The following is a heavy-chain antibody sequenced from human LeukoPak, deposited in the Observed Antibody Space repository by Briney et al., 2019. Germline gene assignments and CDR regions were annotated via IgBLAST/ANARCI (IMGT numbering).Heavy chain of an antibody. D-gene: IGHD1-26*01. CDR2: TRNKANSYTT. V-gene: IGHV3-72*01. Sequence: GGSLRLSCAASGFTFSDHYMDWVRQAPGKGMEWVGRTRNKANSYTTEYAASVKGRFTISRDDSKNSLYLQMNSLKTEDTAVYYCARDLSGSYSSWGQGTLVTVSS. CDR3: ARDLSGSYSS. CDR1: GFTFSDHY. J-gene: IGHJ5*02.